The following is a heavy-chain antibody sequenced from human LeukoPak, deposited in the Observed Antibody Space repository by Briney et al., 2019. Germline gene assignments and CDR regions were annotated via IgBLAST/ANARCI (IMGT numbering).Heavy chain of an antibody. CDR1: GFTFSSYA. J-gene: IGHJ6*03. CDR2: ISGSGGST. CDR3: ARDQSRYSGYDLGYYYYMDV. Sequence: GGSLRLSCAASGFTFSSYAMSWVRQAPGKGLEWVSAISGSGGSTYYADSVKGRFTISRDNSKNTLYLQMGSLRAEDMAVYYCARDQSRYSGYDLGYYYYMDVWGKGTTVTVSS. V-gene: IGHV3-23*01. D-gene: IGHD5-12*01.